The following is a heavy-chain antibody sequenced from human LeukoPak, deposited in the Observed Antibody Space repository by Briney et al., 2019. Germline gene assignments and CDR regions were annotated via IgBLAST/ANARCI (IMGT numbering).Heavy chain of an antibody. D-gene: IGHD6-13*01. J-gene: IGHJ4*02. CDR1: GFTFSSYG. Sequence: GGSLRLSCAAPGFTFSSYGMHWVRQAPGKGLEWVAVISYDGSNKYYADSVKGRFTISRDNSKNTLYLQMNSLRAEDTAVYYCAKSHTAAAGFDYWGQGTLVTVSS. CDR2: ISYDGSNK. CDR3: AKSHTAAAGFDY. V-gene: IGHV3-30*18.